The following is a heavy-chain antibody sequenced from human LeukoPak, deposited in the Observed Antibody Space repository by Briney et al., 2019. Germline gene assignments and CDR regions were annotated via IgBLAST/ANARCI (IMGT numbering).Heavy chain of an antibody. CDR2: IYYSGST. CDR3: ARLNGGMAGFDY. Sequence: PSETLSLTCTVSGGSVSSGGYYWSWIRQPPGKGLEWIGYIYYSGSTNYNPSLKSRVTISVDTSKNQFSLKLSSVTAADTAEYYCARLNGGMAGFDYWGQGTLVTVSS. J-gene: IGHJ4*02. D-gene: IGHD4-23*01. V-gene: IGHV4-61*08. CDR1: GGSVSSGGYY.